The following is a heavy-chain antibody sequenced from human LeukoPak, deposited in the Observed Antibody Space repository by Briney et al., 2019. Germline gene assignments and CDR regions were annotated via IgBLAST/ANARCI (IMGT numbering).Heavy chain of an antibody. D-gene: IGHD1-26*01. V-gene: IGHV4-4*07. J-gene: IGHJ3*02. CDR1: GGSISSYY. CDR3: ARASYSGSWNDAFDI. CDR2: IYHSGST. Sequence: SETLSLTCTVSGGSISSYYWSWIRQPAGKGLEWIGSIYHSGSTYYNPSLKSRVTISVDTSKNQFSLKLSSVTAADTAVYYCARASYSGSWNDAFDIWGQGTMVTVSS.